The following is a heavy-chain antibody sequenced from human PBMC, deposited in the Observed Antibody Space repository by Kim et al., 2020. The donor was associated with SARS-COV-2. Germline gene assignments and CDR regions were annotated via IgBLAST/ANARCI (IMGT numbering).Heavy chain of an antibody. CDR2: AYYIRNT. CDR1: GCSLSSSSYY. V-gene: IGHV4-39*01. D-gene: IGHD1-26*01. CDR3: ARRHRYSRCWYF. Sequence: SESLSLTCTVSGCSLSSSSYYWVRIRQPPGMGLVWIVTAYYIRNTYYNPFLSRCVTTSVDTSNTQYSLKLGPVTAADTAYYYCARRHRYSRCWYF. J-gene: IGHJ2*01.